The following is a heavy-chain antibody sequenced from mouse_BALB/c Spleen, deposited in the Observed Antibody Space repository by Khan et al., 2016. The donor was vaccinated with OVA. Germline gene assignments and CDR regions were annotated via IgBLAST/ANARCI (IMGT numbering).Heavy chain of an antibody. Sequence: EVQLLESGGGLVKPGGSLKLSCAASGFTFSNYAMSWVRQTPEKRLEWVASISSGGSTYYPDSVKDRFTISRDNARNILYLQMSSLRSEDTAIYYCARDYWFAYWGQGTLVTVSA. CDR2: ISSGGST. CDR3: ARDYWFAY. J-gene: IGHJ3*01. V-gene: IGHV5-6-5*01. CDR1: GFTFSNYA.